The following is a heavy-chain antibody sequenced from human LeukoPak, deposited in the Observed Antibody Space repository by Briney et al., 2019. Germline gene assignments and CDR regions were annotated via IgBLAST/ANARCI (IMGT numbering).Heavy chain of an antibody. V-gene: IGHV1-18*01. CDR2: ISAYNGNT. CDR3: LAAAGTGFDY. J-gene: IGHJ4*02. D-gene: IGHD6-13*01. CDR1: GYTFTSYG. Sequence: ASVKVSCKASGYTFTSYGISWVRQAPGQGLEWMGWISAYNGNTNSAQKLQGRVTMTTDTSTSKAYMELRSLRSDDTAVYYCLAAAGTGFDYWGQGTLVTVSS.